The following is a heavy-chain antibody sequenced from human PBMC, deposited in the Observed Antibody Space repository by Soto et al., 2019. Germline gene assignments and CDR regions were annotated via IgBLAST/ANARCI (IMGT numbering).Heavy chain of an antibody. CDR1: GFTFSSYG. Sequence: GGSLRLSCAASGFTFSSYGMNWVRQAPGKGLEWVAVISYDGSNKYYADSVKGRFTISRDNSKNTLYLQRNSLRAEDTAVYYCASPRSGYYWGYFDYWGQGTLVTVSS. CDR2: ISYDGSNK. D-gene: IGHD3-22*01. J-gene: IGHJ4*02. CDR3: ASPRSGYYWGYFDY. V-gene: IGHV3-30*03.